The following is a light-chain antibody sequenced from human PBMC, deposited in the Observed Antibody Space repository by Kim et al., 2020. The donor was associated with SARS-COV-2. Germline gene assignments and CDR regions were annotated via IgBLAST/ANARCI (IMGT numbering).Light chain of an antibody. CDR2: EDS. V-gene: IGLV3-1*01. CDR1: KLGDKY. J-gene: IGLJ3*02. CDR3: QAWVSSTWV. Sequence: SYELTQPPSVSVSPGQTASITCSGDKLGDKYACWYQQKPGQSPVLVIYEDSKRPSGIPERFSGSNSGNTATLTLSGTQAMDEADYYCQAWVSSTWVFGGGTQLTVL.